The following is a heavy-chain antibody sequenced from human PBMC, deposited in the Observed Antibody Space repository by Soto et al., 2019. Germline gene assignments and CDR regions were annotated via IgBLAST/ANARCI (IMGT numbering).Heavy chain of an antibody. CDR3: ARSGYSYGYVTPFDY. CDR1: VYTFSNYW. J-gene: IGHJ4*02. Sequence: GESLKISCKGPVYTFSNYWIGWVRQMPGKGLEWIGIIYPGDSDTRYSPSFQGQVTISADKSISTAYLQWSSLKASDTAMYYCARSGYSYGYVTPFDYRGQGTLVTVSS. D-gene: IGHD5-18*01. CDR2: IYPGDSDT. V-gene: IGHV5-51*01.